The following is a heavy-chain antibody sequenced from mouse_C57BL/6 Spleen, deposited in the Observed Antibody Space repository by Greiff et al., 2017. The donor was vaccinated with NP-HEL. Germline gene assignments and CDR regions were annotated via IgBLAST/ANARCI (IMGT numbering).Heavy chain of an antibody. CDR2: ISSGCSTI. D-gene: IGHD1-1*01. J-gene: IGHJ4*01. Sequence: EVHLVESGGGLVKPGGSLKLSCAASGFTFSDYGMHWVRQAPETGLEWVAYISSGCSTIYYADTVQGRFTISRDNAKNTLFLQMNSRRSEDTAMYYCARRGSSYAMDYWGQGTSVTVSS. V-gene: IGHV5-17*01. CDR3: ARRGSSYAMDY. CDR1: GFTFSDYG.